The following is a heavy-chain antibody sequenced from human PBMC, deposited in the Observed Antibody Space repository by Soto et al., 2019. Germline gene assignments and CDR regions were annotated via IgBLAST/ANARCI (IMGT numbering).Heavy chain of an antibody. CDR3: ARDPRGIYDFWSGYYPLYGMDV. CDR1: GGTFSSYA. J-gene: IGHJ6*02. Sequence: SVQVSCKASGGTFSSYAIRWVRQAPGQGLEWMGGIIPIFGTANYAQKFQGRVTITADKSTSTAYMELSSLRSEDTAVYYCARDPRGIYDFWSGYYPLYGMDVWGQGTTVTVSS. V-gene: IGHV1-69*06. CDR2: IIPIFGTA. D-gene: IGHD3-3*01.